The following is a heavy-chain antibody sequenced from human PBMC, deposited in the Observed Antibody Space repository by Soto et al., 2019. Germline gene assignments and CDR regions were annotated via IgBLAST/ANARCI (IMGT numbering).Heavy chain of an antibody. V-gene: IGHV3-23*01. CDR3: AKGKYCSSTSCYGDYYYYYYYMDV. CDR1: GFTFSSYA. D-gene: IGHD2-2*01. CDR2: ISGSGGST. J-gene: IGHJ6*03. Sequence: EVQLLESGGGLVQPGGSLRLSCAASGFTFSSYAMSWVRQAPGKGLEWVSAISGSGGSTYYADSVKGRFTISRDNSKNKLYLQMNSLRAEDTAVYYCAKGKYCSSTSCYGDYYYYYYYMDVWGKGTTVTVSS.